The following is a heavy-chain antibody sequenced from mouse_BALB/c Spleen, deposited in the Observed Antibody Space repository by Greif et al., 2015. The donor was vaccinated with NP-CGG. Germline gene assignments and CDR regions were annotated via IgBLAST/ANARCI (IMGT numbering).Heavy chain of an antibody. CDR1: GFTFSNFY. CDR3: TRDGNYCYLDV. J-gene: IGHJ1*01. V-gene: IGHV7-1*02. CDR2: SRTKDNDYTT. Sequence: EVQGEESGGGLVQPGGSLRLSCATSGFTFSNFYMEWVRQPPGKRLEWIAASRTKDNDYTTAYRASVKGRFSVSRDTSQSILDLQRKYLRAEDSSIYYCTRDGNYCYLDVGVAGTTVTVSS.